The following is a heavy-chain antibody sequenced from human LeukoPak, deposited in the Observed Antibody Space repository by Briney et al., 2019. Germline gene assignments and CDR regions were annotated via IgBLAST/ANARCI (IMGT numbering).Heavy chain of an antibody. CDR3: ARVGSSWYFDY. Sequence: GSLILSCAASGFTFSSYSMNWVRQAPGKGLEWVSSISSSSSYIYYADSVKGRFTISRDNAKNSLYLQMNSLRAEDTAVYYCARVGSSWYFDYWGQGTLVTVSS. J-gene: IGHJ4*02. CDR2: ISSSSSYI. CDR1: GFTFSSYS. V-gene: IGHV3-21*01. D-gene: IGHD6-13*01.